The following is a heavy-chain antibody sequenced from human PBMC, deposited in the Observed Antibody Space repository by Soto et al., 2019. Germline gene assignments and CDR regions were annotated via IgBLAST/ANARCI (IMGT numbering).Heavy chain of an antibody. CDR2: ISGSGGST. J-gene: IGHJ6*02. CDR1: GFTFSSYA. CDR3: AKDPTILQLGGYNDVPPSGMDV. D-gene: IGHD5-12*01. Sequence: LRLSCPASGFTFSSYAMSGVRQAPGKGLEWVSAISGSGGSTYYADSVKGRFTISRDNSKNTLYLQMNSLRAEDTAVYYCAKDPTILQLGGYNDVPPSGMDVWGQGTTVTVSS. V-gene: IGHV3-23*01.